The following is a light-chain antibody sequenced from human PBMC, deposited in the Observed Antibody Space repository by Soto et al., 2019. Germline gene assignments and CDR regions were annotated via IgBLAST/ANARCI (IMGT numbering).Light chain of an antibody. CDR3: QQYYSYPQT. Sequence: QMTQSPSSLSASTGDRVTITCRASQGISSYLAWYQQKPGKAPKLLIYAASTLQSGVPSRFSGSGSGTDFTLTNSCLQSEDFATYYCQQYYSYPQTFGQGTKVESK. V-gene: IGKV1-8*01. CDR1: QGISSY. J-gene: IGKJ1*01. CDR2: AAS.